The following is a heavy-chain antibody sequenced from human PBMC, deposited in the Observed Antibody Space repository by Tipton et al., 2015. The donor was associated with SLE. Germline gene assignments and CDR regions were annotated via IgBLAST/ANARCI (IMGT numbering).Heavy chain of an antibody. J-gene: IGHJ3*02. Sequence: SLRLSCAASGFIFSSYAMHWVRQAPGKGLEWVAVISYDGSNKYYADSVKGQFTISRDNSKNTLYLQMNSLRAEDTAVYYCARPVVPAALDAFDIWGQGTMVTVSS. D-gene: IGHD2-2*01. CDR2: ISYDGSNK. CDR3: ARPVVPAALDAFDI. CDR1: GFIFSSYA. V-gene: IGHV3-30*04.